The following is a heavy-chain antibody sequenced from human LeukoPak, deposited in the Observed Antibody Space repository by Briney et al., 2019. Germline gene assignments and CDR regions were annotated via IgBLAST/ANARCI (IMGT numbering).Heavy chain of an antibody. CDR3: ARGVSAMVRGVIIKDYYYMDV. Sequence: ASVKVSCKASDYTFTSYGISWVRQAPGQGLEWMGWISAYNGNTNYAQKLQGRVTMTTDTSTSTAYMELRSLRSDDTAVYYCARGVSAMVRGVIIKDYYYMDVWGKGTTVTVSS. CDR2: ISAYNGNT. CDR1: DYTFTSYG. V-gene: IGHV1-18*01. J-gene: IGHJ6*03. D-gene: IGHD3-10*01.